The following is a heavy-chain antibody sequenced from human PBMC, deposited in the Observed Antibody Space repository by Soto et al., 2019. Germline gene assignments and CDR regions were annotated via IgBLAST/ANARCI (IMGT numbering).Heavy chain of an antibody. CDR1: GYTFTSYG. Sequence: GASVKVSCKASGYTFTSYGISCVRQAPGQGLEWMGWISAYNGNTNYAQKLQGRVTMTTDTSTSTAHMELRSLRSDDTAVYYCARDFAGKSVGHYYYGMDVWGQGTTVTVSS. J-gene: IGHJ6*02. V-gene: IGHV1-18*04. CDR2: ISAYNGNT. D-gene: IGHD6-13*01. CDR3: ARDFAGKSVGHYYYGMDV.